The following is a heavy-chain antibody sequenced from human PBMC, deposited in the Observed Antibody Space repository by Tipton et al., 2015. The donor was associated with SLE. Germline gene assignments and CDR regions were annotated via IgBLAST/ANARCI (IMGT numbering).Heavy chain of an antibody. V-gene: IGHV4-34*01. Sequence: TLSLTCAVYGGSFSGYYCSWIRQPPGKGLEWIGEINHSGSTNYNPSLKSRVTISVDTSKNQFSLKLSSVTAADTAVYYCARTPQGAFDIWGQGTMVTVSS. CDR1: GGSFSGYY. CDR2: INHSGST. J-gene: IGHJ3*02. CDR3: ARTPQGAFDI.